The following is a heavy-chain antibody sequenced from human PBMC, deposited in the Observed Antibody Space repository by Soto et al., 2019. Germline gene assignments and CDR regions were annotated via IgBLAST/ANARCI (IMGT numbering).Heavy chain of an antibody. CDR1: GFTFSDHY. CDR3: AKVSVSDYSFYY. CDR2: IRNQVNSHST. D-gene: IGHD2-21*01. V-gene: IGHV3-72*01. Sequence: EVQLVESGGGVVQPGGSLRLSCAASGFTFSDHYMDWVRQAPGKGLEWVGRIRNQVNSHSTEYAASVKGRFTISRDDSKNSLDLQMNSLKTEDTAVYYCAKVSVSDYSFYYWGQGILVTVSS. J-gene: IGHJ4*02.